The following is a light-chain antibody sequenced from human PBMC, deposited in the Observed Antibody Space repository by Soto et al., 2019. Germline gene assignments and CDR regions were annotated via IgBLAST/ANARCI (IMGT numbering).Light chain of an antibody. CDR2: DNN. Sequence: QSVLTQPPSVSAAPGQKVTISCSGSNSNIGRNYVSWYHQLPGTAPKLLIYDNNKRPSGIPDRFSGSKSGTSATLGTAGLQTGDEADYYCGTWDNSLSAYVFGTGTKLTVL. CDR1: NSNIGRNY. J-gene: IGLJ1*01. V-gene: IGLV1-51*01. CDR3: GTWDNSLSAYV.